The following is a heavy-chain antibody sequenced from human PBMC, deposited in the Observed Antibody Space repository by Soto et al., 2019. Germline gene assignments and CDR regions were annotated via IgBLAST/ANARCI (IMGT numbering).Heavy chain of an antibody. CDR1: GGTFSSYA. CDR2: IIPIFGTA. J-gene: IGHJ6*02. Sequence: QVQLVQSGAGVKKPGSSVKVSCKASGGTFSSYAISWVRQAPGQGFEWMGGIIPIFGTANYAQKFQGRVTITADKSTSTAYMELSSLRSEDTAVYYCAREYYYDSSGYYYYYGMDVWGQGTTVTVSS. CDR3: AREYYYDSSGYYYYYGMDV. V-gene: IGHV1-69*06. D-gene: IGHD3-22*01.